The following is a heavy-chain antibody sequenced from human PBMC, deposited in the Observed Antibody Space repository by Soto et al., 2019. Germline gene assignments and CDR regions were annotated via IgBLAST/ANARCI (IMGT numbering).Heavy chain of an antibody. V-gene: IGHV4-31*03. D-gene: IGHD3-10*01. CDR3: ARGIVGYGSGSYGYYYGMDV. CDR1: GGSISSGGYY. J-gene: IGHJ6*02. CDR2: IYYSGRT. Sequence: LSLTCTVPGGSISSGGYYWSWIGQHPGKGLAWIGYIYYSGRTYYNPSLKSRVTIPVDTTKNHFSMKLSSVTAADTAVYYCARGIVGYGSGSYGYYYGMDVWGQGTTVTVSS.